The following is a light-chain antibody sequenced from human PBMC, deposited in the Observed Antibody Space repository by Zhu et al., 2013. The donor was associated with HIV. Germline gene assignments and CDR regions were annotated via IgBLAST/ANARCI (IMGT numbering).Light chain of an antibody. J-gene: IGKJ2*01. CDR1: QGVSSY. V-gene: IGKV3-11*01. CDR2: DAS. CDR3: QHYGTPPYT. Sequence: EIVLTQSPDTLSLSPGERVILSCRASQGVSSYLAWYQQKPGQAPRLLIYDASNRATGTPHRFSGSGSGTDFTLTISRLEPEDFAVYYCQHYGTPPYTFGQGTKVEIK.